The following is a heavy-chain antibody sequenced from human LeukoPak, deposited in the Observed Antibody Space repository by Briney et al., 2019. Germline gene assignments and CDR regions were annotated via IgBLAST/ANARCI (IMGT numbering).Heavy chain of an antibody. Sequence: ASVKVSCKASGGTFSSYAISWVRQAPGQGLEWMGGIIPIFGTANYAQKFQGRVTITADESTSTAYMELSSLRSEDTAVYYCARVGSYYDSSGYQPLSGFDYWGQGTLVTVSS. CDR3: ARVGSYYDSSGYQPLSGFDY. D-gene: IGHD3-22*01. CDR2: IIPIFGTA. V-gene: IGHV1-69*13. CDR1: GGTFSSYA. J-gene: IGHJ4*02.